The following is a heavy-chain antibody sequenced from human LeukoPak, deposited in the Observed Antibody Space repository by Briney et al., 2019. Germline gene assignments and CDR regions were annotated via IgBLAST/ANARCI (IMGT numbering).Heavy chain of an antibody. CDR2: VWYDGSKK. CDR3: AGEEDLRELRGGREFFQY. D-gene: IGHD3-10*01. Sequence: PGRPLRLSCAASGFTFSFYGMHWVRRAPGKGLEWVAVVWYDGSKKYYADSVKGRFTISRDNSKNTVYLQMNSLRVEDTAVYYCAGEEDLRELRGGREFFQYWGQGTLVTVSS. J-gene: IGHJ1*01. CDR1: GFTFSFYG. V-gene: IGHV3-33*01.